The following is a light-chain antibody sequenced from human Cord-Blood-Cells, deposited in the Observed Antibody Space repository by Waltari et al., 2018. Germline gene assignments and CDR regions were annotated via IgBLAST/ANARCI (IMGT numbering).Light chain of an antibody. J-gene: IGLJ1*01. V-gene: IGLV2-23*01. CDR2: EGS. CDR1: SGAVGSYNL. Sequence: QSALTQPASVSGSPGQPTTISCPGPSGAVGSYNLVPWYQQHPGKAPKLMIYEGSKRPSGVSNRFSGSKSGNTASLTISGLQAEDEADYYCCSYAGSSTYVFGTGTKVTVL. CDR3: CSYAGSSTYV.